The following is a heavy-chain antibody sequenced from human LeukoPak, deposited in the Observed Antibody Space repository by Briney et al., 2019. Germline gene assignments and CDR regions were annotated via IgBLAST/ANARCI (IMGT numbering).Heavy chain of an antibody. CDR1: GFTSSDYY. CDR3: ARAKAARHYYYYYGMDV. D-gene: IGHD6-6*01. J-gene: IGHJ6*02. CDR2: ISSSGSTI. Sequence: PGGSLRLSCAASGFTSSDYYMSWIRQAPGKGLEWVSYISSSGSTIYYADSVKGRFTIFRDNAKNSLYLQMNSLRAEDTAVYYCARAKAARHYYYYYGMDVWGQGTTVTVSS. V-gene: IGHV3-11*01.